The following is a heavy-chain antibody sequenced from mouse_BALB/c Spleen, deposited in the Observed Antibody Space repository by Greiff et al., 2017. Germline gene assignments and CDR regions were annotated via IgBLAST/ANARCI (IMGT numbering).Heavy chain of an antibody. V-gene: IGHV2-2*02. CDR2: IWSGGST. CDR1: GFSFTSYG. Sequence: QVQLQQSGPGLVQPSQTLSITCTVSGFSFTSYGVHWVRQPPGEGLEWLGVIWSGGSTDNNAAFISRLSISKDKSKSQSFFKMNSLQANDTAIYYYARGYGNDYAMDYWGQGTSGTVSS. CDR3: ARGYGNDYAMDY. J-gene: IGHJ4*01. D-gene: IGHD2-10*02.